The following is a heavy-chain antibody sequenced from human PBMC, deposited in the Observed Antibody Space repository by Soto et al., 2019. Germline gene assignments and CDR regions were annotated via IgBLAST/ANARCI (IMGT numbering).Heavy chain of an antibody. V-gene: IGHV1-2*02. CDR2: INPNSGGT. CDR3: ATQALMSSHPGVAATYFDH. D-gene: IGHD5-12*01. Sequence: ASVKVSCKASGYTFTGYYMPWVRQAPGQGLEWMGWINPNSGGTNYAQKFQGRITMTEDSSTDTAYMELSSLRSEDSAVYYCATQALMSSHPGVAATYFDHWGQGTLVTVSS. CDR1: GYTFTGYY. J-gene: IGHJ4*02.